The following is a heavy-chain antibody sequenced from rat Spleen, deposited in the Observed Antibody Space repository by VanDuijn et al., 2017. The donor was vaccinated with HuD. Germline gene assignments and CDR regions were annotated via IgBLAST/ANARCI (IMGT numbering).Heavy chain of an antibody. CDR3: ARRETSFDY. CDR2: ISNDGGSI. Sequence: EVQLVESGGGLIQPGRSLKFSCAASGFTFSDYAMAWVRQAPKKGLEWVATISNDGGSIYYRDSVKGRFTISRDNSKSTVYLLMDSLRSEDTASYYCARRETSFDYWGQGVMVTVSS. CDR1: GFTFSDYA. J-gene: IGHJ2*01. V-gene: IGHV5-17*01.